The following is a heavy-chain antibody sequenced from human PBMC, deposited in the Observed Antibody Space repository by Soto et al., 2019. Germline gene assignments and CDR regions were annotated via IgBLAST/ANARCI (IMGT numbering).Heavy chain of an antibody. D-gene: IGHD6-19*01. J-gene: IGHJ4*02. CDR1: GYTFSGFY. CDR3: ASAAVTGTAGLDF. CDR2: INPNSGGT. V-gene: IGHV1-2*02. Sequence: SVKVSCKASGYTFSGFYMHWVRQAPGQGLEWMGWINPNSGGTKSAEKFQGRVTMTRDTSISTAYMELSRLTSDDTAVYYCASAAVTGTAGLDFWGQGTQVTV.